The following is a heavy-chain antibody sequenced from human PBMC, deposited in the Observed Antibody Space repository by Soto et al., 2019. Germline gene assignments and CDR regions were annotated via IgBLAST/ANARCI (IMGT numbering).Heavy chain of an antibody. D-gene: IGHD6-19*01. J-gene: IGHJ4*02. CDR1: GYTFSGFY. CDR3: ASAAVTGTAGLDF. CDR2: INPNSGGT. V-gene: IGHV1-2*02. Sequence: SVKVSCKASGYTFSGFYMHWVRQAPGQGLEWMGWINPNSGGTKSAEKFQGRVTMTRDTSISTAYMELSRLTSDDTAVYYCASAAVTGTAGLDFWGQGTQVTV.